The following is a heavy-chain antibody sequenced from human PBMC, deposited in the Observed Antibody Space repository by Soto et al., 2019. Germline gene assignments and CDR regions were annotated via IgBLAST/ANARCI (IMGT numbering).Heavy chain of an antibody. CDR3: ADIECPLLACSSTSCYDAFDI. D-gene: IGHD2-2*01. J-gene: IGHJ3*02. Sequence: PGGSLRLSCAASGFTFSSYAMSWVRQAPGKGLEWVSAISGSGGSTYYADSVKGRFTISRDNSQNTLYLQMNSLRAEDTAVYYCADIECPLLACSSTSCYDAFDIWGQGTMVTV. CDR1: GFTFSSYA. V-gene: IGHV3-23*01. CDR2: ISGSGGST.